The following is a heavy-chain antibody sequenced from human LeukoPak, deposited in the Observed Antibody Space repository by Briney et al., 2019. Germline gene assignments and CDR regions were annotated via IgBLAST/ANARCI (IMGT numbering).Heavy chain of an antibody. CDR3: ARDLRNTMTTLDV. Sequence: PSETLSLTCAVSGGSSSSRNWWTWVRQPPGQGLAWIGEIDHSGRTNYNPSLKSRVSISADTSKNQFSLKQTSVTAADTAVYYCARDLRNTMTTLDVWGQGTTVTVSS. J-gene: IGHJ6*02. V-gene: IGHV4-4*02. CDR1: GGSSSSRNW. D-gene: IGHD4-17*01. CDR2: IDHSGRT.